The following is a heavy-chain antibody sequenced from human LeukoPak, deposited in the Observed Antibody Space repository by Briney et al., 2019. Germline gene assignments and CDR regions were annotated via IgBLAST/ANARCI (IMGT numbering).Heavy chain of an antibody. Sequence: ASVKVSCKASGYTFTSYYMHWVRQAPGQGLEWMGWINPNSGGTNYAQKFQGRVTMTRDTSTSTAYMELSRLRSDDTAVYYCARDRGYCSSTSCYTTFDYWGQGTLVTVSS. V-gene: IGHV1-2*02. CDR1: GYTFTSYY. D-gene: IGHD2-2*02. J-gene: IGHJ4*02. CDR2: INPNSGGT. CDR3: ARDRGYCSSTSCYTTFDY.